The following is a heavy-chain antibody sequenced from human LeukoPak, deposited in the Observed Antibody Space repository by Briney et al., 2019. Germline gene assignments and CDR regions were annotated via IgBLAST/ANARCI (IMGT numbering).Heavy chain of an antibody. CDR2: ISYDGSNK. CDR3: AKVGEIVVVVAALDY. CDR1: GFTFSSYG. Sequence: GRSLRLSCAASGFTFSSYGMHWVRQAPGKGLEWVAVISYDGSNKYYADSVKGRFTISRDNSKNMLYLQMNSLRAEDTAVYYCAKVGEIVVVVAALDYWGQGTLVTVSS. V-gene: IGHV3-30*18. D-gene: IGHD2-15*01. J-gene: IGHJ4*02.